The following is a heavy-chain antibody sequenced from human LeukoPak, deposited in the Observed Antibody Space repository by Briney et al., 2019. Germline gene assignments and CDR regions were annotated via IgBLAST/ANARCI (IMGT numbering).Heavy chain of an antibody. CDR1: GFTFSSYS. CDR2: ISSSSSYI. V-gene: IGHV3-21*01. D-gene: IGHD3-10*01. Sequence: GGSLRLSCAASGFTFSSYSMNWVRQAPGKGLEWVSSISSSSSYIYYADAVKGRFTISRDNAKNLLYLQMNSLRAEDTAVYYCAREEGFGELPHYFDYWGQGTLVTVSS. J-gene: IGHJ4*02. CDR3: AREEGFGELPHYFDY.